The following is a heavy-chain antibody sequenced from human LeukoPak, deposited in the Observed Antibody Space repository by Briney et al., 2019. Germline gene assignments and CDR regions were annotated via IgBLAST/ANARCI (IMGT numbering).Heavy chain of an antibody. CDR1: GFTFSSYA. Sequence: GGSLRLSCAASGFTFSSYAMHWVRQAPCKGLEWVAVISYDGSNKYYADSVKGRFTISRDNSKNTLYLQMNSLRAEDTAVYYCASLGLSSDYWGQGTLVTVSS. CDR3: ASLGLSSDY. J-gene: IGHJ4*02. V-gene: IGHV3-30-3*01. D-gene: IGHD2/OR15-2a*01. CDR2: ISYDGSNK.